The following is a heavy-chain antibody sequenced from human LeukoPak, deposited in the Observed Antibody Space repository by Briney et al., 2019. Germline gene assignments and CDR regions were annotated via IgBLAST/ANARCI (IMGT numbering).Heavy chain of an antibody. CDR2: ISGSGGST. CDR3: AEPSPSGSYYVAKARPYFDY. J-gene: IGHJ4*02. Sequence: GGSLRLSCAASGFTFSSYAMSWVRQAPGKGLEWVSAISGSGGSTYYADSVKGRFTISRDNSKNTLYLQMNSLRAEDTAVYYCAEPSPSGSYYVAKARPYFDYWGQGTLVTVSS. D-gene: IGHD1-26*01. CDR1: GFTFSSYA. V-gene: IGHV3-23*01.